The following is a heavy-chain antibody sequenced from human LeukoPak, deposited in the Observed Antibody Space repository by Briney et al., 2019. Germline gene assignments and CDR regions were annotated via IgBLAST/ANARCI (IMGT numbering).Heavy chain of an antibody. CDR3: ARDLYYYGSGSYYDVFDV. V-gene: IGHV1-18*01. CDR2: ISASKGNT. J-gene: IGHJ3*01. D-gene: IGHD3-10*01. CDR1: GYTFSTYG. Sequence: ASVKVSCKASGYTFSTYGISWVRQAPGQGLEWMGWISASKGNTNYAQKLQGRVTMTTDTSTSTAYMELRSLRSDDTAIYYCARDLYYYGSGSYYDVFDVWGQGTMVTVSS.